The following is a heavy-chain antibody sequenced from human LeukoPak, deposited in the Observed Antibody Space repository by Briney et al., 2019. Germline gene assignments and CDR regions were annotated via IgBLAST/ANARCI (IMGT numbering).Heavy chain of an antibody. V-gene: IGHV3-21*04. CDR2: ISSSSSYI. D-gene: IGHD2-15*01. CDR1: GFTFSSYS. CDR3: AKDPATDIVVVVAASTGGY. Sequence: GGSLRLSCAASGFTFSSYSMNWVRQAPGKGLEWVSSISSSSSYIYYADSVKGRFTISRDNAKNSLYLQMSSLRAEDTAVYYCAKDPATDIVVVVAASTGGYWGQGTLVTVSS. J-gene: IGHJ4*02.